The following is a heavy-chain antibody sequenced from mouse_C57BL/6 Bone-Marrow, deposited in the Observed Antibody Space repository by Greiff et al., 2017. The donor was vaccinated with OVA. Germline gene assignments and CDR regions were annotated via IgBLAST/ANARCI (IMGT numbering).Heavy chain of an antibody. V-gene: IGHV3-6*01. CDR2: ISYDGSN. D-gene: IGHD1-1*01. J-gene: IGHJ2*01. CDR3: AREVIYYYGSSYFHPYFDY. Sequence: DVKLQESGPGLVKPSQSLSLTCSVTGYSITSGYYWNWIRQFPGNKLEWMGYISYDGSNNYNPSLKNRISITRDTSKNQFFLKLNSVTTEDTATYYCAREVIYYYGSSYFHPYFDYWGQGTTLTVSS. CDR1: GYSITSGYY.